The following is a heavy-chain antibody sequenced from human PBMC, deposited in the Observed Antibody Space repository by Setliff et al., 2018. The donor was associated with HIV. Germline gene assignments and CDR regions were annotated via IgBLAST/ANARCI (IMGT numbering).Heavy chain of an antibody. V-gene: IGHV1-69*13. J-gene: IGHJ6*03. Sequence: GASVKVSCKASGGTFSSYAIRWVRQAPGQGLEWMGGIIPIFNTANYAQKFQGRVKITADESTSTAYMELSSLRSEDTAVDYCARIVRPSYYYYYYMDVWGKGTTVTVSS. CDR2: IIPIFNTA. CDR3: ARIVRPSYYYYYYMDV. D-gene: IGHD3-10*02. CDR1: GGTFSSYA.